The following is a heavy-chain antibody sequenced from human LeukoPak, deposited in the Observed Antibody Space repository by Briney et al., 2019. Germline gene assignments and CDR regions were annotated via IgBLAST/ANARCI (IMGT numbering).Heavy chain of an antibody. CDR3: ARDEWGGVGATKGAFDI. Sequence: SQTLSLTCAISGDSVSSNSAAWNWIRQSPSRGLEWLGRTYYRSKWYNDYAVSVKSRITINPDTSKNQFSLQLNSVTPEDTAVYHCARDEWGGVGATKGAFDIWGQGTMVTVSS. V-gene: IGHV6-1*01. J-gene: IGHJ3*02. D-gene: IGHD1-26*01. CDR1: GDSVSSNSAA. CDR2: TYYRSKWYN.